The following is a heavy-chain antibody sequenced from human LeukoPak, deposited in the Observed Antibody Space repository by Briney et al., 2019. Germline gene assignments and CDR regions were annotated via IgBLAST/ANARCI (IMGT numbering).Heavy chain of an antibody. D-gene: IGHD2-2*01. CDR1: GYTFTSYG. V-gene: IGHV1-18*01. J-gene: IGHJ4*02. CDR3: ARGGSCSSTSCYRYSY. CDR2: ISAYNGNT. Sequence: GASVKVSCKASGYTFTSYGISWVRRAPGQGLEWMGWISAYNGNTNYAQKLQGRVTMTTDTSTSTAYMELRSLRSDDTAVYYCARGGSCSSTSCYRYSYWGQGTLVTVSS.